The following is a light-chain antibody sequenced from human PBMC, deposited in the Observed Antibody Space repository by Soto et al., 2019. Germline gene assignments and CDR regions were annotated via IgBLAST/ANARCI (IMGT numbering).Light chain of an antibody. J-gene: IGLJ2*01. Sequence: QSALTQPASVSGSAGQSITISCTGTSSDVGGYNYVSWYQQHPGKAPKLMIYEVSNRPSGVSDRFSGSKSGNTASLTISGLQSEGEADYYCSSYTTSSTLFGGGPKLTVL. CDR1: SSDVGGYNY. CDR3: SSYTTSSTL. V-gene: IGLV2-14*01. CDR2: EVS.